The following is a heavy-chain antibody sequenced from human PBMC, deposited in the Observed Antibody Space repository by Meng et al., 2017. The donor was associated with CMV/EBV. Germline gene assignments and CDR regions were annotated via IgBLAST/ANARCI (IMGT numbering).Heavy chain of an antibody. V-gene: IGHV3-23*01. CDR2: ISGSGGST. J-gene: IGHJ4*02. CDR3: AREGVGWELLGSPFDY. D-gene: IGHD1-26*01. CDR1: GFTFSSYA. Sequence: GESLKISCAASGFTFSSYAMSWVRQAPGKGLEWVSAISGSGGSTYYADSVKGRFTISRDNSKNTLYLQRNSLRAEDTAVYYCAREGVGWELLGSPFDYWGQGTLVTVSS.